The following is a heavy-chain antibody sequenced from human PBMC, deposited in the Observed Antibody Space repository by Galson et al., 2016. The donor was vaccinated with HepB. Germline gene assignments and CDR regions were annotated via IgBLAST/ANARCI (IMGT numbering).Heavy chain of an antibody. V-gene: IGHV1-24*01. D-gene: IGHD3-3*01. J-gene: IGHJ4*02. Sequence: SVKVSCKVSGYTLTELSMHWVRQAPGKGLEWMGGFDPEDGETIYAQKFQGRVTMTEDTSTDTAYMELSSLRPEYTAGNYCATGHLRVLEWSMRYWGQGTLVTVSS. CDR1: GYTLTELS. CDR3: ATGHLRVLEWSMRY. CDR2: FDPEDGET.